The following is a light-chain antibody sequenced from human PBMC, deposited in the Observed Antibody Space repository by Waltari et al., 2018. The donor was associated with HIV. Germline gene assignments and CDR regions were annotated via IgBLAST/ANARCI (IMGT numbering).Light chain of an antibody. CDR1: NSDVGSYGY. J-gene: IGLJ2*01. Sequence: HSALTQPRSVSGSPGQSVTISCAGSNSDVGSYGYVPWYHPQSGVAPQLIIYDVNNRPSGVPPRFSGAKSGDTASLTISGLQAEDEGDFYCCSYGGSWSFVFGGGTRVTVL. CDR2: DVN. CDR3: CSYGGSWSFV. V-gene: IGLV2-11*01.